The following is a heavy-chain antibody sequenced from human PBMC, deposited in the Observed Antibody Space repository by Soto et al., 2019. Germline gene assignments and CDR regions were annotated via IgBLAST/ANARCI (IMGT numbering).Heavy chain of an antibody. CDR1: GGSISSGGYY. CDR3: ARDXEIAAAGTYDYYYYGMDV. D-gene: IGHD6-13*01. J-gene: IGHJ6*02. CDR2: IYYSGST. V-gene: IGHV4-31*03. Sequence: LSETLSLTCTVSGGSISSGGYYWSWIRQHPGKGLEWIGYIYYSGSTYYNPSLKSRVTISVDTSKNQFSLKLSSVTAADTAVYYCARDXEIAAAGTYDYYYYGMDVWGQGTTVTVSS.